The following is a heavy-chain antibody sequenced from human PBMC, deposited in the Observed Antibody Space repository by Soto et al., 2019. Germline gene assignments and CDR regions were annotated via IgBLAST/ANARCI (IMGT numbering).Heavy chain of an antibody. CDR3: ARVQSSDWYGPDY. CDR2: ISYSGRT. V-gene: IGHV4-59*01. CDR1: GGSISSND. D-gene: IGHD6-19*01. J-gene: IGHJ4*02. Sequence: SETLSLTCTVSGGSISSNDWRWIRQPPGKGLEWIGYISYSGRTNYNPSLKRRVTISVDTSKNQLSVQLSAVTAADTAVYYWARVQSSDWYGPDYWGQGTLVTVSS.